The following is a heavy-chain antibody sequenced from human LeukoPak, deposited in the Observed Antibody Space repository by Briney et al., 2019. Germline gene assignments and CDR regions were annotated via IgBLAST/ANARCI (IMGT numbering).Heavy chain of an antibody. CDR2: IYQTGTT. Sequence: SETLSLTCVVSGYSISSGYYWGWIRQPPGKGLEWIGNIYQTGTTYYNPSLKSRVTILVDTSKNQLSLKLSSVTAADTAVYYCARRDGKIFDYWGQGTLVTVSS. CDR1: GYSISSGYY. J-gene: IGHJ4*02. D-gene: IGHD5-24*01. CDR3: ARRDGKIFDY. V-gene: IGHV4-38-2*01.